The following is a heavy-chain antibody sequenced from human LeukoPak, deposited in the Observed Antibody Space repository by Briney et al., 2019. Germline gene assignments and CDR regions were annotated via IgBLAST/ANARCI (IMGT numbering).Heavy chain of an antibody. D-gene: IGHD6-13*01. V-gene: IGHV1-18*01. Sequence: ASVKVSCKASGFTFTIFGITWVRQAPGQGLEWMGWISAYNGNTNYAQKFQGRVTMTRDTSISTAYMELSRLRSDDTAVYYCAEARRGSSWYYYWGQGTLVTVSS. J-gene: IGHJ4*02. CDR1: GFTFTIFG. CDR3: AEARRGSSWYYY. CDR2: ISAYNGNT.